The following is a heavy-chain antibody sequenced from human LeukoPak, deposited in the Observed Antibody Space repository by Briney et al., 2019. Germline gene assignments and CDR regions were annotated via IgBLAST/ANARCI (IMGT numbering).Heavy chain of an antibody. V-gene: IGHV3-9*01. Sequence: GGSLRLSCAASGFTFDDYAMHWVRQAPGKGLEWVSGISWNSGSIGYADSVKGRFTISRDNAKNSLYLQMNSLRAEDTALYYCVKEIGGYSSSWYRGVDAFDIWGQGTMVTVSS. D-gene: IGHD6-13*01. J-gene: IGHJ3*02. CDR1: GFTFDDYA. CDR2: ISWNSGSI. CDR3: VKEIGGYSSSWYRGVDAFDI.